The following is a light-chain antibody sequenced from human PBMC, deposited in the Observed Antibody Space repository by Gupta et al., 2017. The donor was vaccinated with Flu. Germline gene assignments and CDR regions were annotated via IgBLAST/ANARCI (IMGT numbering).Light chain of an antibody. CDR2: EDK. J-gene: IGLJ3*02. CDR1: SGTIASNY. V-gene: IGLV6-57*02. CDR3: QADDSTNRV. Sequence: TVTISSTGSSGTIASNYVPWYRQRPGNPPNILIYEDKHRPSGVPDRFSGSTECSSTSAPLTLSERETEAGDDYYWQADDSTNRVFGGGTKLTVL.